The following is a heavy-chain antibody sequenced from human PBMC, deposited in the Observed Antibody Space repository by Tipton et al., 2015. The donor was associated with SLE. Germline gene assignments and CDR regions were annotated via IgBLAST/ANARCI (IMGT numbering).Heavy chain of an antibody. CDR3: ATSAYSSSSDAFDF. CDR2: LFPGGNT. V-gene: IGHV4-4*07. D-gene: IGHD6-6*01. Sequence: TLSLTCTVSGDSIRIYYWSWIRQPAGKGLEWIGRLFPGGNTNYNPSPQSRVTMSVDTSKKQFSLTLSSVTAADTAVYFCATSAYSSSSDAFDFWGPGTMVSVSS. J-gene: IGHJ3*01. CDR1: GDSIRIYY.